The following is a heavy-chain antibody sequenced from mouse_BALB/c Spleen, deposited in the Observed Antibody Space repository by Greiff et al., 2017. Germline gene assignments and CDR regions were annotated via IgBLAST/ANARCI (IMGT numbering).Heavy chain of an antibody. J-gene: IGHJ1*01. CDR2: IWSGGST. CDR3: ARNWRLLRLYFEG. D-gene: IGHD2-3*01. Sequence: QVQLQQSGPGLVQPSQSLSITCTVSGFSLTSYGVHWVRQSPGKGLEWLGVIWSGGSTDYNAAFISRLSISKDNSKGQVFFKMNSLQANDTAIYYCARNWRLLRLYFEGWGAGTTVTVSS. V-gene: IGHV2-2*02. CDR1: GFSLTSYG.